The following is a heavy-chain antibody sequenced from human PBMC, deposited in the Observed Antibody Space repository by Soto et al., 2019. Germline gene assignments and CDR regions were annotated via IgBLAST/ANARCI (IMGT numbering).Heavy chain of an antibody. CDR1: GGTFSSYA. CDR3: ARDATPFDYDFWSGY. J-gene: IGHJ4*02. D-gene: IGHD3-3*01. CDR2: IIPIFGTA. Sequence: QVQLVQSGAEVKKPGSSVKVSCKASGGTFSSYAISWVRQAPGQGLEWMGGIIPIFGTANYAQKFQGRVTITADEPTSTAYMELSRLRSEDTAGYYWARDATPFDYDFWSGYWGQGTLVTVSS. V-gene: IGHV1-69*01.